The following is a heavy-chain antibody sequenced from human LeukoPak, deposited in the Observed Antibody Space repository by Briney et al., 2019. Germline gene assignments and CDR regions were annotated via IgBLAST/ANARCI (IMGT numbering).Heavy chain of an antibody. CDR2: ISGSGGST. J-gene: IGHJ4*02. Sequence: GGSLRLSCAASGFTFSSYAMSWVRQAPGKGLKWVSAISGSGGSTYYADSVKGRFTISRDNSKNTLYLQMNSLRAEDTAVYYCAKDLGQVGPAGKFDYWGQGTLVTVSS. D-gene: IGHD2-2*01. CDR1: GFTFSSYA. CDR3: AKDLGQVGPAGKFDY. V-gene: IGHV3-23*01.